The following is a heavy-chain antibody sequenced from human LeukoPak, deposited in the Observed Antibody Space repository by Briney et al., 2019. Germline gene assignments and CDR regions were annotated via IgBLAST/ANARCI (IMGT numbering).Heavy chain of an antibody. CDR1: GFTFINYA. Sequence: PGGSLRLCCTASGFTFINYAMTWVRQAPGKGLEWVSAISGSDGNTFYADSVKGRFTISRDNSKNALYLQMNSLRAEDTAIYYCARDDNSQGATTLFDFWGQGTLVTVSS. CDR3: ARDDNSQGATTLFDF. CDR2: ISGSDGNT. D-gene: IGHD1-26*01. J-gene: IGHJ4*02. V-gene: IGHV3-23*01.